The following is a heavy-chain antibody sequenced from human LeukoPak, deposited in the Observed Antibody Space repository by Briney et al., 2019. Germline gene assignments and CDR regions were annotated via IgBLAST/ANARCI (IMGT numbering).Heavy chain of an antibody. CDR3: ARDFYGDYWFDP. J-gene: IGHJ5*02. CDR2: IYYSGST. Sequence: SETLSLTCTVSGGSISSSSYYWGWLRQPPGKGLEWIGSIYYSGSTYYNPSLKSRVTISVDTSKNQFSLKLSSATAADTAVYYCARDFYGDYWFDPWGQGTLVTVSS. V-gene: IGHV4-39*07. CDR1: GGSISSSSYY. D-gene: IGHD4-17*01.